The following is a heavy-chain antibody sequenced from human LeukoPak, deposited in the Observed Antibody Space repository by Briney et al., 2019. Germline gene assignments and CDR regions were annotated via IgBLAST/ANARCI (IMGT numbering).Heavy chain of an antibody. CDR1: GYTFTSYG. V-gene: IGHV1-18*01. J-gene: IGHJ4*02. CDR3: ARVEGIAAAGTSFDY. Sequence: RASVKVSCKASGYTFTSYGISWVRQAPGQGLEWMGWLSAYNGNTNYAQKLQGRVTMTTDTSTSTAYMELRSLRSDDTAVYYCARVEGIAAAGTSFDYWGQGTLVTVSS. D-gene: IGHD6-13*01. CDR2: LSAYNGNT.